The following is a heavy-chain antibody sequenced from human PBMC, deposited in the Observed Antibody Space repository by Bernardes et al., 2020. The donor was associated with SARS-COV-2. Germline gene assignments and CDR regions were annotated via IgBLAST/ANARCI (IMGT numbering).Heavy chain of an antibody. V-gene: IGHV1-18*01. CDR2: ISASNGNT. Sequence: ASVKVSCKASGYTFTSYGISWVRQAPGQGLEWMGWISASNGNTNYAQKLQGRVTMTTDTSTSTAYMELRSLRSDDTAVYYCARDGGRNYYGSGSYYKYYYYGMDVWGQGTTVTVSS. D-gene: IGHD3-10*01. J-gene: IGHJ6*02. CDR1: GYTFTSYG. CDR3: ARDGGRNYYGSGSYYKYYYYGMDV.